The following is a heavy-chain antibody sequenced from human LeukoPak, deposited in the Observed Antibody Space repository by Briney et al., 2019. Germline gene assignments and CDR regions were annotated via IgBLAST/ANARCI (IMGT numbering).Heavy chain of an antibody. Sequence: GGSLRLSCAASGFTFSSYAMTWVRQAPGKGFDWVSIMYGDGSTYNADSVKGRFTISRDNSKNTLYLQMNSLRAEDTAVYYCARNLDDYVWGSPHPGAFDIWGQGTMVTVSS. CDR3: ARNLDDYVWGSPHPGAFDI. CDR1: GFTFSSYA. J-gene: IGHJ3*02. CDR2: MYGDGST. D-gene: IGHD3-16*01. V-gene: IGHV3-23*03.